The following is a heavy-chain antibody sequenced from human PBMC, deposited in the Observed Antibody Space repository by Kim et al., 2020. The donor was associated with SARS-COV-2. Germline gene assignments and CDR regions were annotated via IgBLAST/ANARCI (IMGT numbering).Heavy chain of an antibody. CDR2: INQDGNQR. J-gene: IGHJ4*02. CDR1: GFTIADSW. CDR3: AKPWSRGFVN. Sequence: GGSLRLSCSASGFTIADSWMIWVRRAPGKGLEWVANINQDGNQRQYLDSVTGRFTVSRNNAQESLFLQMSSLRSDDTATYYCAKPWSRGFVNWGQGSLV. D-gene: IGHD3-3*01. V-gene: IGHV3-7*05.